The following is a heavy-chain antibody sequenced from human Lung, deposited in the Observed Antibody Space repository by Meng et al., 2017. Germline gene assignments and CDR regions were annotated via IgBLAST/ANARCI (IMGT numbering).Heavy chain of an antibody. CDR2: TSRDGSDT. V-gene: IGHV3-74*01. CDR1: GFTISTYW. D-gene: IGHD1-26*01. CDR3: AAAWELLPPGY. J-gene: IGHJ4*02. Sequence: AQKVVSGGGLVLPWGWLRLSCVASGFTISTYWLHWVRQAPGKGLVWVSGTSRDGSDTVYADSVKGRFTMSRDNAKNTLYLQMNSLRAEDTAVYYCAAAWELLPPGYWGQGTLVTVSS.